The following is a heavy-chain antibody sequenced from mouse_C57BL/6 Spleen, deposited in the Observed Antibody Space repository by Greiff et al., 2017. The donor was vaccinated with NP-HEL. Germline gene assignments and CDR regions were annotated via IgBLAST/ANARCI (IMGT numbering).Heavy chain of an antibody. J-gene: IGHJ1*03. CDR3: ARGRNLGYFDV. CDR2: ISSGSSTI. Sequence: EVKLVESGGGLVKPGGSLKLSCAASGFTFSDYGMHWVRQAPEKGLEWVAYISSGSSTIYYADTVKGRFTISRDNAKNTLFLQMTSLRSEDTAMYYCARGRNLGYFDVWGTRTTVTVSS. V-gene: IGHV5-17*01. CDR1: GFTFSDYG.